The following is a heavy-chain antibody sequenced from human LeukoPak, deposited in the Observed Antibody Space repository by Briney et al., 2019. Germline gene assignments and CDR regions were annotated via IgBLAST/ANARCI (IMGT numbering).Heavy chain of an antibody. CDR2: IYYSGST. CDR1: GGSISSYY. Sequence: SETLSLTCTVSGGSISSYYWSWIRQPPGKGLEWIGYIYYSGSTNYNPSLKSRVTISVDTSKNQFSLKLSSVTAADTAVYYCARPRSSSWSWALDYWGQGTLVTVSS. J-gene: IGHJ4*02. CDR3: ARPRSSSWSWALDY. D-gene: IGHD6-13*01. V-gene: IGHV4-59*01.